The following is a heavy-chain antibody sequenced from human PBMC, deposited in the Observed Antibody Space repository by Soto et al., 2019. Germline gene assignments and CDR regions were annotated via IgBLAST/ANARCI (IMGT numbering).Heavy chain of an antibody. CDR1: GGSISSYY. J-gene: IGHJ4*02. V-gene: IGHV4-59*01. Sequence: NPSETLSLTCTVSGGSISSYYWSWIRQPPGKGLEWIGYIYYSGSTNYNPSLKSRVTISVDTSKNQFSLKLSSVTAADTAVYYCARVTLGDGYNWDYFAYWGLGTLVTVSS. CDR2: IYYSGST. D-gene: IGHD5-12*01. CDR3: ARVTLGDGYNWDYFAY.